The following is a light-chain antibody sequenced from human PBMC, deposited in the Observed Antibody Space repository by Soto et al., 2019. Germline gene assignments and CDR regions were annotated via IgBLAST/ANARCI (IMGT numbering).Light chain of an antibody. CDR2: KAS. Sequence: DLQMTQSPSTLSASVGDRVTITCRASQSISSWLAWYQQKPGKAPKLLIYKASSLESGVPSRFRGSASGTEFTLTISSLQPDDFETYYCQQYNSYSRTFGQGTKVDIK. CDR3: QQYNSYSRT. V-gene: IGKV1-5*03. J-gene: IGKJ1*01. CDR1: QSISSW.